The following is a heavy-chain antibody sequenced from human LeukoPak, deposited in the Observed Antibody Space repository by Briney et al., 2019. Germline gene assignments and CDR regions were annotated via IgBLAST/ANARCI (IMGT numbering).Heavy chain of an antibody. V-gene: IGHV3-7*02. Sequence: GGSLRLSCAASGFTFSRFWMNWVRQAPGRGLEWVANIDQSGGRNNYVDSVKGRFTISRDNAKNSLYLQMNSLRAEDTAVYYCARIGYSNWGDALDIWGQGTMVTASS. J-gene: IGHJ3*02. CDR2: IDQSGGRN. D-gene: IGHD6-13*01. CDR1: GFTFSRFW. CDR3: ARIGYSNWGDALDI.